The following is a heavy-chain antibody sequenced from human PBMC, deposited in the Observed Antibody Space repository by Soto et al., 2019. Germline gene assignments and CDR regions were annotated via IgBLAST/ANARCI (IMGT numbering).Heavy chain of an antibody. J-gene: IGHJ4*02. Sequence: EVQLLESGGGLVQPGGSLRLSCAASGFTFSSYAMSWVRQAPGKGLEWVSAISGSGGSTYYADSVKGRSTTSRDNTKNTLNLKRISGRAEDTAVYYCAEGSNWNYPLYYFDYWGQGTLVTVSS. V-gene: IGHV3-23*01. D-gene: IGHD1-7*01. CDR3: AEGSNWNYPLYYFDY. CDR2: ISGSGGST. CDR1: GFTFSSYA.